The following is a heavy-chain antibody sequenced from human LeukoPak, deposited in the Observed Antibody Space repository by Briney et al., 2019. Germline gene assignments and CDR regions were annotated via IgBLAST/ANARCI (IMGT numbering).Heavy chain of an antibody. V-gene: IGHV5-51*01. CDR3: ARLVSGVGNWFDP. CDR1: GYSFTSYW. D-gene: IGHD1-26*01. CDR2: IYPGDSDT. J-gene: IGHJ5*02. Sequence: GESLKISCKGSGYSFTSYWVVWVRQMPGKGLEGMGIIYPGDSDTRYSPSFQGQVTLSADKSISTAYLQWSSLKASDTALYYCARLVSGVGNWFDPWGQGTLVTVSS.